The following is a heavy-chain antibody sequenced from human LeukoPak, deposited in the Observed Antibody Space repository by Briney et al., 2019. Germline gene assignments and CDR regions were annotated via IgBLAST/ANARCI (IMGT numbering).Heavy chain of an antibody. CDR1: GFTASSNY. Sequence: GGSLRLSCAASGFTASSNYMTWVRQAPGKGLEWVSVIHKNAITYYADTVKGRFTISRDNSKNMLYLQMNRLRAEDTAVYYCARSLRVRGVPDYMDVWGKGTTVIISS. J-gene: IGHJ6*03. V-gene: IGHV3-53*01. D-gene: IGHD3-10*01. CDR2: IHKNAIT. CDR3: ARSLRVRGVPDYMDV.